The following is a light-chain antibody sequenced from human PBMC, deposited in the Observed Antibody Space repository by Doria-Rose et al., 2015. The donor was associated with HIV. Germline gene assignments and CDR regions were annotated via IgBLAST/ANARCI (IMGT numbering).Light chain of an antibody. J-gene: IGKJ3*01. Sequence: TLSPESLGMSLGERATLNCKSNQSSLYTSKNYLAWYQQKPGQPPKLLIYWASTRQSGVPARFSGSGSGTDFTLTISSLEAEDVAVYYCQQYYDTPSFGPGTTVDIK. CDR3: QQYYDTPS. V-gene: IGKV4-1*01. CDR1: QSSLYTSKNY. CDR2: WAS.